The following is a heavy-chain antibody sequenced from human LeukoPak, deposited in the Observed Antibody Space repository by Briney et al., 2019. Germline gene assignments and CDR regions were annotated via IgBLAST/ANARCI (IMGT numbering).Heavy chain of an antibody. Sequence: PGGSLRLSCAASGFTFSSYGMYWVRQAPGKGLEWVAVISYDGSNKYYADSVKGRFTISRDSSKNTLYLQMNSLRAEDTAVYYCAKVAGRLQSNYYYMDVWGKGTTVTVSS. CDR3: AKVAGRLQSNYYYMDV. CDR1: GFTFSSYG. J-gene: IGHJ6*03. CDR2: ISYDGSNK. V-gene: IGHV3-30*18. D-gene: IGHD6-6*01.